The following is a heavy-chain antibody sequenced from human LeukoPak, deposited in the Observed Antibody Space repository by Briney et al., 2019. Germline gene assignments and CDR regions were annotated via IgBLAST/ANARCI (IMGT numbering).Heavy chain of an antibody. CDR1: GFTFSDYS. CDR3: ARVIEVVAATSTQPYYYGMDV. J-gene: IGHJ6*02. D-gene: IGHD2-15*01. CDR2: IRSSSSPT. V-gene: IGHV3-48*04. Sequence: GGSLRLSCAASGFTFSDYSMNWVRQAPGKGLEWISYIRSSSSPTYYTDSVKGRFTISRDNAKNSLYLQMNSLRAEGTAVYYCARVIEVVAATSTQPYYYGMDVWGQGTTVTVSS.